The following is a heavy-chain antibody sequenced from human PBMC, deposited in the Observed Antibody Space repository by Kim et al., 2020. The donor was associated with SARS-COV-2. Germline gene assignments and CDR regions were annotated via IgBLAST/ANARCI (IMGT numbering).Heavy chain of an antibody. J-gene: IGHJ3*02. V-gene: IGHV1-2*02. D-gene: IGHD2-2*01. CDR1: GYTFTGYY. CDR3: ARERLYCSSTSCYDDAFDI. Sequence: ASVKVSCKASGYTFTGYYMHWVRQAPGQGLEWMGWINPNSGGTNYAQKFQGRVTMTRDTSISTAYMELSRLRSDDTAVYYCARERLYCSSTSCYDDAFDIWGQGTMVTVSS. CDR2: INPNSGGT.